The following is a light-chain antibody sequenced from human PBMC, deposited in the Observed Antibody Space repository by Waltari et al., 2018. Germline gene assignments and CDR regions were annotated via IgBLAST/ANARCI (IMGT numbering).Light chain of an antibody. CDR2: DVS. Sequence: QSALTQPASVSGSPGQSITIPCTGTSRDVANYDWVPWYQQHPGKAPKVVIFDVSYRPSGVSNRFSGSKSGNTASLTISGLQAEDEADYYCTSYTSSHSLVFGTGTKVTVL. V-gene: IGLV2-14*03. J-gene: IGLJ1*01. CDR1: SRDVANYDW. CDR3: TSYTSSHSLV.